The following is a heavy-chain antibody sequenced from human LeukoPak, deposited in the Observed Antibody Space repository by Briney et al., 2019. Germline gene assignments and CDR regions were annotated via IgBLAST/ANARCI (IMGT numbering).Heavy chain of an antibody. D-gene: IGHD5-12*01. CDR2: ISDSGGST. CDR3: AKSLSGYDGVDY. J-gene: IGHJ4*02. Sequence: GGSLRLSCAASGFTFSSYAMSWVRQAPGKGLEWVSAISDSGGSTYYADSVKGRFTISRDNSKNTLYLQMNSLRAEDTAVYYCAKSLSGYDGVDYWGQGTLVTVSS. V-gene: IGHV3-23*01. CDR1: GFTFSSYA.